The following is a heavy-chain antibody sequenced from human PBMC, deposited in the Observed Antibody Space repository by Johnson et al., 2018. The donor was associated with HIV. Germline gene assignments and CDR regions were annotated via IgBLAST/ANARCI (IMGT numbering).Heavy chain of an antibody. CDR3: VKDVNGWVAWRQLWAPAFDI. CDR1: GFTFSTFG. CDR2: IRYDGSDK. V-gene: IGHV3-30*02. D-gene: IGHD5-18*01. J-gene: IGHJ3*02. Sequence: QMLLVESGGGVVQPGGSLRLSCSASGFTFSTFGMHWVRQAPGKGLEWVAFIRYDGSDKYYADSVKGRFTISRDNSKNTVNLQMNSLRAEYTAVYYCVKDVNGWVAWRQLWAPAFDIWGQGTRVTV.